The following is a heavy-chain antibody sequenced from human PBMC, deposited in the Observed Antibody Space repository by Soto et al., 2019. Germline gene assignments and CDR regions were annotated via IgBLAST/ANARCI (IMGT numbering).Heavy chain of an antibody. CDR3: ATDSSGSPLGS. D-gene: IGHD1-26*01. Sequence: LRLSCAASGFTFNTYTMHWVRQAPGKGLEWVALISYDGSNKYSIDSVKGRFTISRDNSKNTLYLQLNSLRAEDTAVYWCATDSSGSPLGSWGQGTLVTVSS. J-gene: IGHJ5*02. CDR1: GFTFNTYT. CDR2: ISYDGSNK. V-gene: IGHV3-30-3*01.